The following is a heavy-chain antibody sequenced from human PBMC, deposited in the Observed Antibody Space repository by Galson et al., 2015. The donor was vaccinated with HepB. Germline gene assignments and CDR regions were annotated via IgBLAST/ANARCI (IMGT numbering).Heavy chain of an antibody. V-gene: IGHV3-21*01. CDR3: ARDRGYCSGGSCYDYWFDP. CDR1: GFTFSSYS. Sequence: SLRLSCAASGFTFSSYSMNWVRQAPGKGLEWVSSISTSSNYIYYADSVKGRFTISRDNAKNSLYLQMNSLRAEDTAVYYCARDRGYCSGGSCYDYWFDPWGQGTLVTASS. J-gene: IGHJ5*02. CDR2: ISTSSNYI. D-gene: IGHD2-15*01.